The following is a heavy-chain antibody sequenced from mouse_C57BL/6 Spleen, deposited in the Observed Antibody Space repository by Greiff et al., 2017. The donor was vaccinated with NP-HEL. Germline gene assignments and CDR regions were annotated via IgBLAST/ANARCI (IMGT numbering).Heavy chain of an antibody. V-gene: IGHV5-6*01. J-gene: IGHJ2*01. CDR1: GFTFSSYG. CDR3: ARHIYYGTTFDY. Sequence: EVKVVESGGDLVKPGGSLKLSCAASGFTFSSYGMSWVRQTPDKRLEWVATISSGGSYTYYPDSVKGRFTISRDNAKNTLYLQMSSLKSEDTAMYYCARHIYYGTTFDYWGQGTTLTVSS. CDR2: ISSGGSYT. D-gene: IGHD2-1*01.